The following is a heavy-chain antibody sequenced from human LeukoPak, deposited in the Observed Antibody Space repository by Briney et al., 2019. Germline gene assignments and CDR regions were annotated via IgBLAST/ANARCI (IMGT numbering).Heavy chain of an antibody. CDR3: ARGTGSLDY. J-gene: IGHJ4*02. CDR2: TYSRSKWFN. Sequence: SQTLSLTCAISGDSVSSKSASWTWIRLSPSGGLEWLGRTYSRSKWFNDYAVSVKSRITINPDTSKNQFSLHLSSVSPDDTAVYYCARGTGSLDYWGQGTLVTVSS. V-gene: IGHV6-1*01. D-gene: IGHD1-26*01. CDR1: GDSVSSKSAS.